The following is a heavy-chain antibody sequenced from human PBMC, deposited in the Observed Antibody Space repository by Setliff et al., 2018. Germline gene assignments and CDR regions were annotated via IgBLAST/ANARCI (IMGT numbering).Heavy chain of an antibody. CDR1: GYTFSDYY. D-gene: IGHD3-10*01. CDR2: INPNTGGT. CDR3: ARDLNRWFGEFAFDI. Sequence: GASVKVSCKASGYTFSDYYMHWIRQAPGQGPEWMGCINPNTGGTRFAQKFQFGVTMTADKAITTAYMGLTRLTSDDTAMYYCARDLNRWFGEFAFDIWGQGTMVTVSS. V-gene: IGHV1-2*02. J-gene: IGHJ3*02.